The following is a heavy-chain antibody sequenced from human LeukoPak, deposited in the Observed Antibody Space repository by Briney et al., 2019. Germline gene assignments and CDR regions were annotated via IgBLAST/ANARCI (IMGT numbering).Heavy chain of an antibody. CDR3: ARGYGSGTRFAP. CDR1: GYSISSGYY. Sequence: SETLSLTCTVSGYSISSGYYWGWIRQPPGKGLDWIGSTHHSGNTYYIPSLKSRVTMSLDTSKNQFSLKLTSVTAAATAVYYCARGYGSGTRFAPWGQGTLVTVSS. J-gene: IGHJ5*02. D-gene: IGHD3-10*01. V-gene: IGHV4-38-2*02. CDR2: THHSGNT.